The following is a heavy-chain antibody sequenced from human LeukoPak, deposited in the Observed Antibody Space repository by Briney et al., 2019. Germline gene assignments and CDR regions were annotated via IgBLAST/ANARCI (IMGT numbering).Heavy chain of an antibody. CDR3: AREIIETTTFRFRHYSYYYGLDV. D-gene: IGHD1/OR15-1a*01. CDR1: GGSISSSSYY. Sequence: SETLSLTCTVSGGSISSSSYYWSWIRQPPGKGLEWIGYIYYNGSTNYNPSLKSRVTIILDTSKNQFSLKLSSVTAADTAVYYCAREIIETTTFRFRHYSYYYGLDVWGQGTALTVSS. CDR2: IYYNGST. J-gene: IGHJ6*02. V-gene: IGHV4-61*01.